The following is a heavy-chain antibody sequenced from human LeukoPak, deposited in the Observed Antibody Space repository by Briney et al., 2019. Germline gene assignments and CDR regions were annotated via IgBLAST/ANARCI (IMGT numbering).Heavy chain of an antibody. V-gene: IGHV1-2*02. CDR2: ISPRSGGT. CDR3: ARVEGGMATIDD. J-gene: IGHJ4*02. CDR1: GCSFTDFY. Sequence: ASVKVSCKASGCSFTDFYIHWVRQAPGQGLEWMGFISPRSGGTVYAQRFQGRVTMTRDTSITTAYVELSGLRFDDTAVYFCARVEGGMATIDDWGQGTLLTVSS. D-gene: IGHD5-24*01.